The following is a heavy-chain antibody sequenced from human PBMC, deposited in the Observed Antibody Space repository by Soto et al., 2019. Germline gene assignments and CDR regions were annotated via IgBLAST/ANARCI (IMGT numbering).Heavy chain of an antibody. CDR1: NYSIRSGYY. V-gene: IGHV4-38-2*02. J-gene: IGHJ4*02. CDR2: MYHSGTT. D-gene: IGHD3-16*01. CDR3: ARVAFGPIDY. Sequence: PSETLSLTCTVSNYSIRSGYYWGWIRQSPGEGLEWIVSMYHSGTTYYNPSLKSRVTISIDTSKNQFSLKLTSVTSADTAVYFCARVAFGPIDYWGQGTLVTVS.